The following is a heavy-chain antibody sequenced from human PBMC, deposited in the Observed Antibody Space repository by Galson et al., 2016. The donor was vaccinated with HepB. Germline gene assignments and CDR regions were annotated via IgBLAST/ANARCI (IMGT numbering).Heavy chain of an antibody. Sequence: SVKVSCKVSGYSLSDLSMHWVRLAPGKGLEWMGGFDPDIANIFYDPRFQGRVTMTEDTSTDTAYMELSSLTSEDTAVYYCATWEILGDTRLWFDLWGQGTLVTVSS. CDR3: ATWEILGDTRLWFDL. CDR1: GYSLSDLS. J-gene: IGHJ5*02. V-gene: IGHV1-24*01. CDR2: FDPDIANI. D-gene: IGHD1-26*01.